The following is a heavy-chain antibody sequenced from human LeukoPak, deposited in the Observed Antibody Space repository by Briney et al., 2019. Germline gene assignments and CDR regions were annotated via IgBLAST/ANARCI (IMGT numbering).Heavy chain of an antibody. CDR2: INPNSGGT. V-gene: IGHV1-2*02. D-gene: IGHD3-22*01. CDR3: ARELIRAFYYFDS. Sequence: AAVKVSCKASGYTFTGYYMHGVRQAPGQGPTWMGWINPNSGGTNYAQKFQGRVTMTRDTSINTAYMELSRLTSDDTAVYYCARELIRAFYYFDSWGQGTLVTVSS. CDR1: GYTFTGYY. J-gene: IGHJ4*02.